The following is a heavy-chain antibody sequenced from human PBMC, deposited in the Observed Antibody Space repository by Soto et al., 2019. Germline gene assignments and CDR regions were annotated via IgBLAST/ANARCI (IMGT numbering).Heavy chain of an antibody. CDR3: VRGDVGETFSGAFYFDL. D-gene: IGHD3-16*01. J-gene: IGHJ4*02. Sequence: GESLKISCKGSGYRFKSYWIGWVRQMPGKGPEWMGIIFPRDSDTRYSPSFQGRVTISADESISTAFLQWNSLKASDTAMYYCVRGDVGETFSGAFYFDLWGQGTLVTVSS. CDR2: IFPRDSDT. V-gene: IGHV5-51*01. CDR1: GYRFKSYW.